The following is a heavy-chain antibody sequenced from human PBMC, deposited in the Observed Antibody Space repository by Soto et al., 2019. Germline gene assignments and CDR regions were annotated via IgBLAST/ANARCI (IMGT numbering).Heavy chain of an antibody. J-gene: IGHJ4*02. CDR2: IYYSGST. V-gene: IGHV4-31*03. CDR1: GGSISSGGYY. CDR3: ARDLDDGYSSSWQQIRYFDY. D-gene: IGHD6-13*01. Sequence: SETLSLTCTVSGGSISSGGYYWSWIRQHPGKGLEWIGYIYYSGSTYYNPSLKSRVTISVDTSKNQFSLKLSSVTAADTAVYYCARDLDDGYSSSWQQIRYFDYWGQGTLVTVSS.